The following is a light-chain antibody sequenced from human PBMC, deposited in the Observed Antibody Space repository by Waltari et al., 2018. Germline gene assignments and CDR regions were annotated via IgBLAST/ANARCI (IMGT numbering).Light chain of an antibody. CDR2: DVS. J-gene: IGLJ2*01. CDR1: SSDVGGYNY. CDR3: CSFAGSHTYVV. Sequence: QSALTQPRSVSGSPGQSVTISCTGTSSDVGGYNYVFWYQQHPGKAPKLMIYDVSKRPSGVPDRFSGSKSGNTASLTISGLQTEDEADYYCCSFAGSHTYVVFGGGTKLTVL. V-gene: IGLV2-11*01.